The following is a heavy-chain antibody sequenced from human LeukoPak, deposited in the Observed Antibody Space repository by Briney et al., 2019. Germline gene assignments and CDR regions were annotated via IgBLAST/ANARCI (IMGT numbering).Heavy chain of an antibody. CDR1: GFTFSSYG. V-gene: IGHV3-30*02. D-gene: IGHD3-3*01. CDR3: AKLSRFLEWLFDY. Sequence: PGGSLRLSCAASGFTFSSYGMHWVRQAPGKGLEWVAFIRYDGSNKYYADSVKGRFTISRDNSKNTLYLQMNSLRAEDTAVYYCAKLSRFLEWLFDYWGQGTLVTVSS. J-gene: IGHJ4*02. CDR2: IRYDGSNK.